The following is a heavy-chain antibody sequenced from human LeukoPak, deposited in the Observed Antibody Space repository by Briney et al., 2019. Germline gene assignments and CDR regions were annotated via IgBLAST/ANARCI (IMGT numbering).Heavy chain of an antibody. Sequence: SETLSLTCSVSGASVNYGTYFLNWMRQPPGKGLEWIAYVDYNGGTNYNPSLKSRVTMSVDTSKNQFVLKMSSMTATDTAVYYCARGTGWLTENWGQGTLVTVSS. J-gene: IGHJ4*02. D-gene: IGHD6-25*01. V-gene: IGHV4-61*01. CDR1: GASVNYGTYF. CDR2: VDYNGGT. CDR3: ARGTGWLTEN.